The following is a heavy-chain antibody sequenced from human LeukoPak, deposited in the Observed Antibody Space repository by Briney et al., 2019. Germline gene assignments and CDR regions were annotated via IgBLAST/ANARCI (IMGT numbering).Heavy chain of an antibody. CDR3: ARHCGGDCYGMDV. CDR1: GFTFSSYS. CDR2: ISSSTSYI. D-gene: IGHD2-21*01. J-gene: IGHJ6*02. V-gene: IGHV3-21*01. Sequence: GGSLRLSCAASGFTFSSYSMNWVRQAPGKGLEWVSSISSSTSYIYYADSLKGRFTISRDNAKNSLYLQMNNLRAEDTAVYYCARHCGGDCYGMDVWGQGTTVTVSS.